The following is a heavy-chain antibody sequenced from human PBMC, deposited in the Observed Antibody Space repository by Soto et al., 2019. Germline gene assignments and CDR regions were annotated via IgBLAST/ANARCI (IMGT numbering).Heavy chain of an antibody. D-gene: IGHD3-3*01. CDR1: GGSVSSGSYY. CDR3: ARTNDFWSGTLRHDAFDI. V-gene: IGHV4-61*01. Sequence: QVQLQESGPGLVKPSETLSLTCAVSGGSVSSGSYYWSWIRQPPGKGLEWIGSFYSSGSTSYNPSLDSRVTISVDTSKNQFSLKLSSMTAADTAVYYCARTNDFWSGTLRHDAFDIWGQGTTVTVSS. CDR2: FYSSGST. J-gene: IGHJ3*02.